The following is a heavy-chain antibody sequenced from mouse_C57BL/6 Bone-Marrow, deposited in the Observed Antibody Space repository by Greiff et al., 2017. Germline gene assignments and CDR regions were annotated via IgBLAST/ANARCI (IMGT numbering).Heavy chain of an antibody. CDR3: TRYYYYGSSHWYFDG. D-gene: IGHD1-1*01. V-gene: IGHV1-5*01. CDR1: GYTFTSYW. J-gene: IGHJ1*03. CDR2: IYPGNSDT. Sequence: VQLQQSGTVLARPGASVKMSCKTSGYTFTSYWMHWVKQRPGQGLEWIGAIYPGNSDTSYNQKFKGKAKLTAVTSASTAYMELSSLTNEDSAVYYCTRYYYYGSSHWYFDGWGTGTTVTVSS.